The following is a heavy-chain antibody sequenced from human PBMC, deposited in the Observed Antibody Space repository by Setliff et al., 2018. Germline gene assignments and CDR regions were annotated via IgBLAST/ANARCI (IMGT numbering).Heavy chain of an antibody. Sequence: GSVKVSCKASGYTFRQSIVSWMRQAAGQGFEWMGWISSYNENTKSAQKFQGRISMTTDTTTATSYMELRSLRSDDTAIYYCARSRDSGFYHQRDAYDIWGQGTMVTVSS. V-gene: IGHV1-18*01. CDR3: ARSRDSGFYHQRDAYDI. CDR1: GYTFRQSI. D-gene: IGHD3-22*01. J-gene: IGHJ3*02. CDR2: ISSYNENT.